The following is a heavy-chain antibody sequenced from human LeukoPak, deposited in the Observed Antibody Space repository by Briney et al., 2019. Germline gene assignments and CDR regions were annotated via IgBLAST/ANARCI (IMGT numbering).Heavy chain of an antibody. Sequence: GASVKFSCKASGYTFNSYGISWVRQAPGQGLEWMGLIIAYNGNTNYAQKLQGRVTMTTDTSTSTAYMELRSLRSDDTAVYYCARDHNWNDGYYYYYGMDVWGQGTTVTVSS. D-gene: IGHD1-20*01. J-gene: IGHJ6*02. V-gene: IGHV1-18*01. CDR3: ARDHNWNDGYYYYYGMDV. CDR1: GYTFNSYG. CDR2: IIAYNGNT.